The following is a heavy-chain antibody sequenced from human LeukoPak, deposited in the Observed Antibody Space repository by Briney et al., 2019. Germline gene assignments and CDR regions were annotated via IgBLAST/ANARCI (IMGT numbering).Heavy chain of an antibody. CDR2: IYYSGST. J-gene: IGHJ3*02. V-gene: IGHV4-30-4*01. CDR3: ARDSSYYDSRGPDAFDI. Sequence: SETLSLTCTVSGGSISSGDYYWSWIRQPPGKGLEWIGYIYYSGSTYYNPSLKSRVTISVDTSKNQLSLKLSSVTAADTAVYYCARDSSYYDSRGPDAFDIWAQGTMVTVSS. CDR1: GGSISSGDYY. D-gene: IGHD3-22*01.